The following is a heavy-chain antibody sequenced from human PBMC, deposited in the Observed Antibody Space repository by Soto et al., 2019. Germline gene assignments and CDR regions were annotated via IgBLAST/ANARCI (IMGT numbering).Heavy chain of an antibody. CDR2: IIPIFGTA. CDR3: ARDTYYYDSSGYYYVYYFDY. J-gene: IGHJ4*02. CDR1: GGTFSSYA. V-gene: IGHV1-69*13. D-gene: IGHD3-22*01. Sequence: SVKVSCKASGGTFSSYAISWVRQAPGQGLEWLGGIIPIFGTANYAQKFQGRVTITADESTSTAYMELSSLRSEDTAVYYCARDTYYYDSSGYYYVYYFDYWGQGTLVTVSS.